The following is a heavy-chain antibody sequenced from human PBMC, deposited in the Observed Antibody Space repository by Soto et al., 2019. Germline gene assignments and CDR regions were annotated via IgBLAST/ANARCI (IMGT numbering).Heavy chain of an antibody. J-gene: IGHJ4*02. Sequence: SLRLSCAASGFTFDDYAMHWVRQAPGKGLEWVSGISWNSGSIGYADSVKGRFTISRDNAKNSLYLQMNSLRAEDTALYYCAKVAVGPGYSSGWVDYWGQGTLVTVSS. CDR1: GFTFDDYA. V-gene: IGHV3-9*01. CDR2: ISWNSGSI. D-gene: IGHD6-19*01. CDR3: AKVAVGPGYSSGWVDY.